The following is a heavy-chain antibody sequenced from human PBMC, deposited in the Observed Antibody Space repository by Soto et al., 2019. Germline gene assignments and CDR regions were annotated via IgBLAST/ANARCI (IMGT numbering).Heavy chain of an antibody. Sequence: GGSLRLSCAASGFTFSSYAMSWVRQAPGKGLEWVSIIDAGSSTYYADSVQGRFTISRDNSENTLYLQMNSLRAEDTAVYYCAKSPVRGVIDHFDYWGQGIPVTVSS. V-gene: IGHV3-23*01. D-gene: IGHD3-10*01. CDR1: GFTFSSYA. CDR2: IDAGSST. CDR3: AKSPVRGVIDHFDY. J-gene: IGHJ4*02.